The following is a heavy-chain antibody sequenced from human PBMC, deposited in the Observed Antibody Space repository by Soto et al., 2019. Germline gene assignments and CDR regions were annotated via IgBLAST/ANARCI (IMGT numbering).Heavy chain of an antibody. CDR2: IVVGSGNT. CDR1: GFTFSSSA. Sequence: SVKVSCKASGFTFSSSAMQWVRQALGQRLEWIGWIVVGSGNTDYAQKFQERVTITRDMSTSTAYMELSSLRSEDTFVYYCAARYSSAWSGHFDYWGQGTLVTVSS. CDR3: AARYSSAWSGHFDY. V-gene: IGHV1-58*02. J-gene: IGHJ4*02. D-gene: IGHD6-19*01.